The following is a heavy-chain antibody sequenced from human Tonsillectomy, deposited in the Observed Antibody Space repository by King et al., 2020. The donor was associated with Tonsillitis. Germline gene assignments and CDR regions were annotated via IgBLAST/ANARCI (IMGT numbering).Heavy chain of an antibody. CDR3: AKTWDLSHFDY. D-gene: IGHD1-26*01. V-gene: IGHV3-23*04. CDR2: TSGSGGST. CDR1: GFTFSNYA. J-gene: IGHJ4*02. Sequence: QLVQSGGGLVQRGGSLRLSCAASGFTFSNYAMNWVRQAPGKGLEWVSVTSGSGGSTYYADSVKGRFTISRDNSKNTLYLQMNSLIVEDTAVYYCAKTWDLSHFDYWGQGTLVTVSS.